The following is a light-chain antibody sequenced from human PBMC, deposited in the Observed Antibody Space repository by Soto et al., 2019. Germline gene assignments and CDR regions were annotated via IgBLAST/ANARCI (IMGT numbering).Light chain of an antibody. CDR3: AAWDGSLNGDV. CDR1: SSNIGTNT. CDR2: SNN. J-gene: IGLJ1*01. V-gene: IGLV1-44*01. Sequence: QSVLTQPPSASGTPGQRVTISCSGSSSNIGTNTVNWYQQLPGTAPKLLIYSNNQRPSGVPDRFSGSQSGTSVSLAISGLQSEDEADYYCAAWDGSLNGDVFGTGTKLTVL.